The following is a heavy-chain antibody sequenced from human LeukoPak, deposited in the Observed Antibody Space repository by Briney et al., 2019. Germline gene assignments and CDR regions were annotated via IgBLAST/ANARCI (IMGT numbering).Heavy chain of an antibody. D-gene: IGHD3-22*01. Sequence: PSEALSLTCTLSLGSISSSSHYWGWTRHTPGKGLEWMVNLYYSGSTYYHPSLKTRSPISVHMPKTQLSLKLSSVTPTNTPVFYCARLNCYDRSGLMYYFDYWGQGTLVTVSS. V-gene: IGHV4-39*01. CDR1: LGSISSSSHY. CDR3: ARLNCYDRSGLMYYFDY. J-gene: IGHJ4*02. CDR2: LYYSGST.